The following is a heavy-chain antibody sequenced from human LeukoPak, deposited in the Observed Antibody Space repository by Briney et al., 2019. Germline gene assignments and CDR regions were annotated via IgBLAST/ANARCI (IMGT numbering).Heavy chain of an antibody. CDR2: VTYNGATM. J-gene: IGHJ4*02. Sequence: HAGGSLRLSCAASGFTFSSYSMNWVRQAPGKGLEWISYVTYNGATMYYADSVKGRFTASRDNGKNSLYLQMNSLRAEDTAVYYCARDPIHPSGGSYSFDYWGQGTLVTVSS. V-gene: IGHV3-48*04. CDR1: GFTFSSYS. D-gene: IGHD1-26*01. CDR3: ARDPIHPSGGSYSFDY.